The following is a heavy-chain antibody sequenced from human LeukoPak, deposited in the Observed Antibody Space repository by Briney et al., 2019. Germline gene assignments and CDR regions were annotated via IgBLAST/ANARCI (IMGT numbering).Heavy chain of an antibody. V-gene: IGHV6-1*01. D-gene: IGHD3-3*01. Sequence: SQTLSLTCAISGDSVSSNSAAWNWIRQSPSRGLEWLGRTYYRSKWYNDYAVSVKSRITISPDTSKNQLSLQLNSVTPEDTAVYYCARGREVLRFLEWLPKDNWFDPWGQGTLVTVSS. CDR3: ARGREVLRFLEWLPKDNWFDP. J-gene: IGHJ5*02. CDR1: GDSVSSNSAA. CDR2: TYYRSKWYN.